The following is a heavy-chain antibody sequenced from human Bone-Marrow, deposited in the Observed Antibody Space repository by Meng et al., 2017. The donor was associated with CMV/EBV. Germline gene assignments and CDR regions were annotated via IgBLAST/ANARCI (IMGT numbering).Heavy chain of an antibody. CDR2: INPNSGGT. J-gene: IGHJ4*02. Sequence: RLHSGAGVKMLGAVVTVSCKASGYTFTGYYMHWGRQAPGQGLEWMGWINPNSGGTNYAQKFQGRVTMTRDTSISTAYMELSRLRSDDTAVYYCASSYGGATPDYWGQGTLVTVSS. CDR3: ASSYGGATPDY. V-gene: IGHV1-2*02. D-gene: IGHD1-26*01. CDR1: GYTFTGYY.